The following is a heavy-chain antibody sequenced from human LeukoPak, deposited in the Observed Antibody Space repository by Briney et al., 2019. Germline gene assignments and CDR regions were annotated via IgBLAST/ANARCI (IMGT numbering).Heavy chain of an antibody. CDR3: ARSVYCGGDCSPFDY. CDR2: IYYSGST. V-gene: IGHV4-59*08. J-gene: IGHJ4*02. CDR1: GGSISSYY. Sequence: SETLSLTCTVSGGSISSYYWSWIRQPPGKGLEWIGYIYYSGSTNYNPSLKSRVTISVDTSKNQFSLKLSSVAAAATAVSYCARSVYCGGDCSPFDYWGQGTLVTVSS. D-gene: IGHD2-21*02.